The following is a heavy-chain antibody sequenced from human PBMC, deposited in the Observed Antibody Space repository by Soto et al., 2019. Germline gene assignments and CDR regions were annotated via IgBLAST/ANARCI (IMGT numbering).Heavy chain of an antibody. CDR2: XKQDGSEK. CDR1: GFTFSSYW. Sequence: EVQLVESGGGLVQPGGSLRLSCAASGFTFSSYWMSWVRQAPGKGLEXXXXXKQDGSEKYYVDSVKGRFTISRDNXXXXXXXXXXXXXXXXXXXXXXXXXXXXXXXXXXXXXXFDIWGQGTMVTVSS. V-gene: IGHV3-7*01. CDR3: XXXXXXXXXXXXXXXXFDI. J-gene: IGHJ3*02.